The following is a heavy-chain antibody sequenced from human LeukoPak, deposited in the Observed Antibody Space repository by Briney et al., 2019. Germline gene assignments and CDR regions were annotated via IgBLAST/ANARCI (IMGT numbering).Heavy chain of an antibody. V-gene: IGHV3-48*03. CDR1: GFPFSSEE. CDR2: ISSSGSTI. D-gene: IGHD5-12*01. Sequence: AGSLRLSCAASGFPFSSEEMNWVRQAPGKGLEGISHISSSGSTIYYADSVEGRFTISRDNAKTSLYLQMNSLRAEDTAVYYCARHGGYDHYYYYNFGLDVWGQGTMVTVSS. CDR3: ARHGGYDHYYYYNFGLDV. J-gene: IGHJ6*02.